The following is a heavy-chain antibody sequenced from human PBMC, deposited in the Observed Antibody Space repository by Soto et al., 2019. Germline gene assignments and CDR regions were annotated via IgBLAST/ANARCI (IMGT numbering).Heavy chain of an antibody. D-gene: IGHD1-20*01. J-gene: IGHJ6*03. V-gene: IGHV2-5*01. CDR2: IFWNDDK. CDR3: AHSARRYNWNECYYYYLDV. CDR1: GFSLSTSGVG. Sequence: QITLKESGPTLVKPTQTLTLTCTFSGFSLSTSGVGVGWIRQPPGEALEWLALIFWNDDKRYSPSLRSRLTIAKDPSKTQVVLAMTDMDPVDTATYYCAHSARRYNWNECYYYYLDVWGNGTTVTVSS.